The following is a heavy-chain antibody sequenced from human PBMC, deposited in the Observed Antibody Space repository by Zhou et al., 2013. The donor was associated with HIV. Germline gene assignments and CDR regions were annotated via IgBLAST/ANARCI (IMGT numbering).Heavy chain of an antibody. CDR2: VIPVFRSP. J-gene: IGHJ6*03. Sequence: QVQLVQSGAEVKKPGSSVKVSCKASGGTFLNYVVTWVRRAPGQGLEWMGGVIPVFRSPNYADKFRGRITMTSDGSTGTAYMELRGLTYGDTAVYYCATLSGGWPHPSYYYMDVWGQGTTVTVSS. V-gene: IGHV1-69*05. CDR1: GGTFLNYV. D-gene: IGHD6-19*01. CDR3: ATLSGGWPHPSYYYMDV.